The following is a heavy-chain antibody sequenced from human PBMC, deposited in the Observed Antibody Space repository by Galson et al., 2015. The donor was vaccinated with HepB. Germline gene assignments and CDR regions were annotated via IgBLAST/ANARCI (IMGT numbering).Heavy chain of an antibody. CDR1: GFMFSSYW. CDR3: ARDHPYDFWSGRLDV. D-gene: IGHD3-3*01. CDR2: IKQDGSEK. V-gene: IGHV3-7*03. Sequence: SLRLSCAASGFMFSSYWMTWVRQAPGKGLEWVANIKQDGSEKYYVDSMKGRFSIYRDNDKNSLFLQMNSLRAEDTAVYYCARDHPYDFWSGRLDVWGKGTTVTVSS. J-gene: IGHJ6*04.